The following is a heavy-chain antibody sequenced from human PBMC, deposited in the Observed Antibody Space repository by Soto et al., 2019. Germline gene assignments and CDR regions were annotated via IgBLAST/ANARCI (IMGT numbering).Heavy chain of an antibody. CDR1: GFTFGTTD. Sequence: QLLQSGGGLVQPGGSLTLSCAASGFTFGTTDMSWVRQAPGEGLEWVSTIDGSGGITYYADSVKRRFTISRDNSRNTVYLQMNSRRGDDTALYYCVKNSGWFQNWGQGDLVTGSS. D-gene: IGHD3-10*01. V-gene: IGHV3-23*01. CDR2: IDGSGGIT. CDR3: VKNSGWFQN. J-gene: IGHJ1*01.